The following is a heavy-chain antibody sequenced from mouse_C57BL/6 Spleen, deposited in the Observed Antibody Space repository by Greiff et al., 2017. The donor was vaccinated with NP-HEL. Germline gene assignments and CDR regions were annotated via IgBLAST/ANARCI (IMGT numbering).Heavy chain of an antibody. V-gene: IGHV5-6*01. Sequence: EVQLVESGGDLVKPGGSLKLSCAASGFTFSSYGMSWVRQTPDKRLEWVATISSGGSYTSSPDSVKGRFTISRDNAKNTLYLQMSSLKSEDTAMYYCARHETNYGSSYFDYGGQGTTLTVSS. CDR1: GFTFSSYG. CDR2: ISSGGSYT. CDR3: ARHETNYGSSYFDY. D-gene: IGHD1-1*01. J-gene: IGHJ2*01.